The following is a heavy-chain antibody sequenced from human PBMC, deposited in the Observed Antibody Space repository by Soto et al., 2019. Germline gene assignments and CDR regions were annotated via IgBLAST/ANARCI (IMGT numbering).Heavy chain of an antibody. CDR2: ITAHNGNT. CDR1: GYTFSNYA. D-gene: IGHD3-3*01. V-gene: IGHV1-18*01. CDR3: ARDAPYDDFWSGVMELYYYGMDV. J-gene: IGHJ6*02. Sequence: GASVKVSCKASGYTFSNYAISWVLQAPGQGLEWMGWITAHNGNTKYAQKFQARVTMTTDTSTSTASMELRSLTSDDTAVYYCARDAPYDDFWSGVMELYYYGMDVWGQGTTVTVSS.